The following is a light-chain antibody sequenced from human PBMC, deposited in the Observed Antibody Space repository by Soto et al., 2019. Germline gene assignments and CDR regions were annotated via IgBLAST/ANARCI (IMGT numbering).Light chain of an antibody. V-gene: IGLV2-14*01. CDR1: GSDVGGYNY. Sequence: QSVLTQPASVSGSPGQSITISCTGTGSDVGGYNYVSWYQQHPSKAPKLIIHEVNNRPSGVSHRFSGSKSGYTASLTISGLQAEYEADYYCSLYRISSTYVFGTGTKVTVL. CDR2: EVN. CDR3: SLYRISSTYV. J-gene: IGLJ1*01.